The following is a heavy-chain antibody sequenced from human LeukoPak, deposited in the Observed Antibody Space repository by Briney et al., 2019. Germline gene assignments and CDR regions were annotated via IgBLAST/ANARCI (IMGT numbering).Heavy chain of an antibody. CDR3: ARDYSSSDYYGMDV. V-gene: IGHV1-2*04. CDR2: INPNSGGT. Sequence: ASVKVSCKASGYTFTGYYMHWVRQAPGQGLEWMGWINPNSGGTNYAQKFQGWVTMTRDTSISTAYMELSRLRSDDTAVCYCARDYSSSDYYGMDVWGQGTTVTVSS. J-gene: IGHJ6*02. CDR1: GYTFTGYY. D-gene: IGHD6-6*01.